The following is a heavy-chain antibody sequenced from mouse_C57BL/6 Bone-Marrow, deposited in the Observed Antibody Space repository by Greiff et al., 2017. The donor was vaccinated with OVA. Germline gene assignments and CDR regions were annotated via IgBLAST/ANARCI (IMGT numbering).Heavy chain of an antibody. D-gene: IGHD2-2*01. CDR3: ERDGYDFSY. CDR1: GYTFTSYW. CDR2: IHPNSGST. V-gene: IGHV1-64*01. J-gene: IGHJ2*01. Sequence: QVKLQQPGAELVKPGASVKLSCKASGYTFTSYWMHWVQQRPGQGLEWIGMIHPNSGSTNYNEKFKSKATLTVDKSSSTAYMQLSSLTSDDSEVYYCERDGYDFSYWGQGTTLTVSS.